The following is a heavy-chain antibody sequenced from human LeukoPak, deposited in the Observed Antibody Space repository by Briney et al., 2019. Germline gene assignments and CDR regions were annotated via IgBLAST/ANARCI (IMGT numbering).Heavy chain of an antibody. CDR3: ARVRFLEWLPDDAFDI. CDR1: GGTFSSYA. Sequence: GASVKVSCKASGGTFSSYAISWVRQAPGQGLEWMGGIIPIFGTANYAQKFQGRVTITTDESTSTAYMELSSLRSEDTAVYYCARVRFLEWLPDDAFDIWGQGTMVTVSS. D-gene: IGHD3-3*01. V-gene: IGHV1-69*05. J-gene: IGHJ3*02. CDR2: IIPIFGTA.